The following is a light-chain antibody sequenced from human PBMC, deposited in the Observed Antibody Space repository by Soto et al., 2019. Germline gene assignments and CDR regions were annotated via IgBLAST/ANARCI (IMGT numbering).Light chain of an antibody. CDR1: SNDIGGHNH. J-gene: IGLJ3*02. CDR2: EVT. CDR3: CSYAGIITWV. V-gene: IGLV2-23*02. Sequence: QSALTQPASVSGSPGQSITISCTGTSNDIGGHNHVSWYQQHPGNSPKLIMYEVTERPSGVSNRFSASKSGTTASLTISGLQADDEADYYCCSYAGIITWVCGGGTKVTVL.